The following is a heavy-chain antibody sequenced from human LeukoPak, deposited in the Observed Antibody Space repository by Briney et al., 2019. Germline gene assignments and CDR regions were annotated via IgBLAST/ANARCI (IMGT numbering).Heavy chain of an antibody. Sequence: PSETLSLACTVSGGSISSYYWSWIRQPAGKGLEWIGRIYTSGSTNYNPSLKSGVTMSVDTSKNQFSLKLSSVTAADTAVYYCAREREYDFWSGLFDYWGQGTLVTVSS. CDR1: GGSISSYY. CDR2: IYTSGST. V-gene: IGHV4-4*07. J-gene: IGHJ4*02. D-gene: IGHD3-3*01. CDR3: AREREYDFWSGLFDY.